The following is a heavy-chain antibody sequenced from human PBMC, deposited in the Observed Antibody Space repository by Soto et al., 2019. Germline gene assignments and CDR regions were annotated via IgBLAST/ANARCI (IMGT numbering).Heavy chain of an antibody. CDR3: ARGGGSDSFDY. D-gene: IGHD1-26*01. J-gene: IGHJ4*02. V-gene: IGHV4-30-2*01. CDR2: INHLETT. Sequence: QLQLHESGSGLVKPSQTLSLTCTVSGASITYGGYSWSWIRQTPGEGLEWIGYINHLETTFYNPSFESRLTLSIDRAKNQFPLNLNSMSAADRAVYFCARGGGSDSFDYWGQGILVTVSS. CDR1: GASITYGGYS.